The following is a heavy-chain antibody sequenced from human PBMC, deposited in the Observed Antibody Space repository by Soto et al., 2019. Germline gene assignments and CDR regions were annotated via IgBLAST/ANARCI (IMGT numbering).Heavy chain of an antibody. CDR2: MNPNSGNT. J-gene: IGHJ3*02. D-gene: IGHD3-9*01. V-gene: IGHV1-8*01. Sequence: GASVKVSCKASGYTFTSYDINWVRQATGQGLEWMGWMNPNSGNTGYAQKFQGRVTMTRNTSISTAYMELSSLRSEDTAVYYCARADYEILTGYYGSFAFDIWGQGTMVT. CDR3: ARADYEILTGYYGSFAFDI. CDR1: GYTFTSYD.